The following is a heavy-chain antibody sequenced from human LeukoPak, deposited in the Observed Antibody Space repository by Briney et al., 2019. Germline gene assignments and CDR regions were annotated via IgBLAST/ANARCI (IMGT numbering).Heavy chain of an antibody. V-gene: IGHV1-69*13. CDR3: ARGLTTVTVNYYCMDV. J-gene: IGHJ6*03. CDR1: GGTFSSYA. CDR2: IIPIFGTA. D-gene: IGHD4-17*01. Sequence: SVKVSCKASGGTFSSYAISWVRQAPGQGLEWMGGIIPIFGTANYAQKFQGRVTITADESTSTAYMELSSLRSEDTAVYYCARGLTTVTVNYYCMDVWGKGTTVTVSS.